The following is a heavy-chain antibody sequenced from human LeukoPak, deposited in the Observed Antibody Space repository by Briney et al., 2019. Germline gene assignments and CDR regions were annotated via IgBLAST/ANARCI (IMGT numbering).Heavy chain of an antibody. Sequence: PGRSLRLSCAASGFTFTNYGMHWVRQAPGKGLEWVAIISFDGRIEYYVDSVKGRFTISRDNAKNSLYLQMNSLRAEDTAVYYCARPVGEYSSSWYKGTDYWGQGTLVTVSS. CDR2: ISFDGRIE. J-gene: IGHJ4*02. D-gene: IGHD6-13*01. CDR1: GFTFTNYG. CDR3: ARPVGEYSSSWYKGTDY. V-gene: IGHV3-30*03.